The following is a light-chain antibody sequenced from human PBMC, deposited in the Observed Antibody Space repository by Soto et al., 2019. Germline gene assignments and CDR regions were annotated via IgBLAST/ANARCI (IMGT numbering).Light chain of an antibody. CDR3: QTWDTGIGV. CDR1: SGHKTYA. J-gene: IGLJ3*02. CDR2: LNSDGTH. Sequence: QSVLTQSPSASASLGASVKLTCTLSSGHKTYAIAWHQQQPEKGPRYLMKLNSDGTHMRGDGIPDRFSGSSSGAERYLAIFSLQSEDEADYYFQTWDTGIGVFGGGTKLTVL. V-gene: IGLV4-69*01.